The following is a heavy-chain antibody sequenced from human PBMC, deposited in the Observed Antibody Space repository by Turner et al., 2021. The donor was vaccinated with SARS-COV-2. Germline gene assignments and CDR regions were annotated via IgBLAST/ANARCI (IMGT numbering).Heavy chain of an antibody. J-gene: IGHJ4*02. CDR1: GGSISSYY. V-gene: IGHV4-59*01. CDR3: ASYYYDSSGYHYAFDY. CDR2: SYDSGST. Sequence: QVQLQESGPGLVKPSEPLSLTCTVPGGSISSYYWSWIRQPPGKGREWIGYSYDSGSTNYNPSLKSRVTISVDTSKNQFSLKLSSVTAADTAVYYCASYYYDSSGYHYAFDYWGQGTLVTVSS. D-gene: IGHD3-22*01.